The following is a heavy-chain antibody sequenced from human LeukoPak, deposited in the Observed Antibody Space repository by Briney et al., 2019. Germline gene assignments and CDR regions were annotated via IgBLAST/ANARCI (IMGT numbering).Heavy chain of an antibody. CDR2: IYYSGST. V-gene: IGHV4-59*01. D-gene: IGHD1-26*01. J-gene: IGHJ4*02. CDR1: GGSISSYY. CDR3: ARGQNPVGLVGATTPAY. Sequence: ESSETLSLTCTVSGGSISSYYWSWIRQPPGKGLEWIGYIYYSGSTNYNPSLKSRVTISVDTSKNQFSLKLSSVTAADTAVYYCARGQNPVGLVGATTPAYWGQGTPVTVSS.